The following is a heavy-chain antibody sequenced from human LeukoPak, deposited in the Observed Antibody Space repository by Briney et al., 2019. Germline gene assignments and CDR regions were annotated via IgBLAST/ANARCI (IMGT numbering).Heavy chain of an antibody. Sequence: PGGSLRLSCAASGFTFSSYAMSWVRQAPGKGLEWVSAISGSGGSTYYADSVKGRFTISRDNSKNTLYLQMNSLRAEDTAVYYCAKDKYYDTFPDAYNWFDPWGQGTLVTVSS. CDR2: ISGSGGST. D-gene: IGHD3-22*01. CDR1: GFTFSSYA. J-gene: IGHJ5*02. CDR3: AKDKYYDTFPDAYNWFDP. V-gene: IGHV3-23*01.